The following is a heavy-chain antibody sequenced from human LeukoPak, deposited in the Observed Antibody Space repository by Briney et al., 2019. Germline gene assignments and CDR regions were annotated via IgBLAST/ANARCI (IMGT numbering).Heavy chain of an antibody. CDR2: IYPGDSDT. CDR3: ARHKKVLAAAGRGDYYYYYMDV. J-gene: IGHJ6*03. Sequence: KSGESLKISCKGSGYSFTSYWIGWVRQMPGKGLEWMGIIYPGDSDTRYSPSFQGQVTISADKSISTAYLQWSSLKASDTAMYYCARHKKVLAAAGRGDYYYYYMDVWGKGTTVTISS. D-gene: IGHD6-13*01. V-gene: IGHV5-51*01. CDR1: GYSFTSYW.